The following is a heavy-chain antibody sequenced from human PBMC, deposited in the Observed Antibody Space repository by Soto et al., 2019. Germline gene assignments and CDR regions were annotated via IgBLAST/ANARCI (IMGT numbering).Heavy chain of an antibody. D-gene: IGHD3-3*01. CDR2: ISSNGGST. CDR3: VTRITTKGPYNWFDP. J-gene: IGHJ5*02. Sequence: GGSLRLSCSASGLTFSSYAMHWVRQAPGKGLEYVSAISSNGGSTYYADSVKGRFTISRDNSKNTLYLQMSSLRAEDTAVYYCVTRITTKGPYNWFDPWGQGTLVTVSS. V-gene: IGHV3-64D*08. CDR1: GLTFSSYA.